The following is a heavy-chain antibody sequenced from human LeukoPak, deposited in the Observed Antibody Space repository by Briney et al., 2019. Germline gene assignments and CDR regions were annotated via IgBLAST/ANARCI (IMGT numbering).Heavy chain of an antibody. CDR3: ARAVRRSARSTPYEYYFDY. Sequence: AGGSLRLSCAASGFTFSGYEMNWVRQAPGKGLEWVSYITSSGTTIYYADSVKGRFTISRDNAKNSLYLQMNSLRAEDTAVYYCARAVRRSARSTPYEYYFDYWGQGTLVTVSS. V-gene: IGHV3-48*03. CDR1: GFTFSGYE. CDR2: ITSSGTTI. J-gene: IGHJ4*02. D-gene: IGHD3-10*01.